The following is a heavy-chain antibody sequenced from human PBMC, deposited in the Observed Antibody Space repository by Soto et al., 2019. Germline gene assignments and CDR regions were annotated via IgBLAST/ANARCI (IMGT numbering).Heavy chain of an antibody. D-gene: IGHD2-2*01. J-gene: IGHJ6*02. CDR2: ISSSSSYI. CDR1: GFTFSSYS. Sequence: PGGSLRLSCAASGFTFSSYSMNWVRQATGKGLEWVSSISSSSSYIYYADSVKGRFTISRDNSKNTLYLQMNSLRAEDTALYYCARDRGIVVLSAAPYYSGMDVWGQGTTVTV. V-gene: IGHV3-21*04. CDR3: ARDRGIVVLSAAPYYSGMDV.